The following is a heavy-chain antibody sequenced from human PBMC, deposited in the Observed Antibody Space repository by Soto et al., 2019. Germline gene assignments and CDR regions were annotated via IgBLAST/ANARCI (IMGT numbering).Heavy chain of an antibody. CDR3: ARHDPGEYYYGSGSFSAFVI. D-gene: IGHD3-10*01. Sequence: SETLSLTCTVSGGSITSGKHYWSWIRQHPGKGLEWIGYIYLSGFTYSNPSLKSRVSMSIDTSKNEFSLKLSSVTAADTAVYYCARHDPGEYYYGSGSFSAFVIWGQGTMVTVSS. CDR1: GGSITSGKHY. V-gene: IGHV4-30-4*08. CDR2: IYLSGFT. J-gene: IGHJ3*02.